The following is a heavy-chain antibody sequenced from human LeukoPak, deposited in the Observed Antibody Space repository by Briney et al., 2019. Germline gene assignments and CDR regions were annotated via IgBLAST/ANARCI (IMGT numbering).Heavy chain of an antibody. CDR1: GFTFSSYA. D-gene: IGHD3-16*01. Sequence: PGGSLRLSCAASGFTFSSYAMSWVRQAPGKGLEWVSYITDSGRTIYYADSVKGRFTISRDNAKNSLFLQMNSLRAEDTAVYYCARDLYPGYWGQGTLVTVSS. CDR2: ITDSGRTI. V-gene: IGHV3-48*04. J-gene: IGHJ4*02. CDR3: ARDLYPGY.